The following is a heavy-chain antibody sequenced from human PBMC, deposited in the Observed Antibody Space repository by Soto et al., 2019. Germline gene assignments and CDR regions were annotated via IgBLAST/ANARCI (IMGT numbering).Heavy chain of an antibody. CDR2: IYYSGST. J-gene: IGHJ4*02. D-gene: IGHD6-19*01. CDR3: ARQYSSGHAGYFDY. CDR1: GGSISSSSYY. Sequence: QLQLQESGPGLVKPSETLSLTCTVSGGSISSSSYYWGWIRQPPGKGLEWIGSIYYSGSTYYNPSLKSRVTISVDTSKNQFSLKLSSVTAADTAVYYCARQYSSGHAGYFDYWGQGTLVTVSS. V-gene: IGHV4-39*01.